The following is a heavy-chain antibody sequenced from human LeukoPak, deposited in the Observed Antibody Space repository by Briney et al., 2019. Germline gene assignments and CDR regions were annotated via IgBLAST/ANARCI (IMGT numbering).Heavy chain of an antibody. CDR1: GFTFSSYS. CDR3: ARAGSYYGSGSYYNFVIRAWFDP. CDR2: ISSSSSYI. D-gene: IGHD3-10*01. J-gene: IGHJ5*02. Sequence: GGSLRLSCAASGFTFSSYSMNWVRQAPGKGLEWVSSISSSSSYIYYADSVKGRFTISRDNAKNSLYLQMNSLRAKDTAVYYCARAGSYYGSGSYYNFVIRAWFDPWGQGTLVTVSS. V-gene: IGHV3-21*01.